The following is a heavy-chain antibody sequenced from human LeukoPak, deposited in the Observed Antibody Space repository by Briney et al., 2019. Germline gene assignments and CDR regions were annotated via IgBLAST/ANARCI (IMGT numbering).Heavy chain of an antibody. CDR3: ARDYLATYYYDSSGLHTDAFDI. CDR2: IYTSGST. CDR1: GGSISSGSYY. D-gene: IGHD3-22*01. Sequence: TSETLSLTCTVSGGSISSGSYYWSWIRQPAGKGLEWIGRIYTSGSTNYNPSLKSRVTISVDTSKNQFSLKLSSVTAADTAVYYCARDYLATYYYDSSGLHTDAFDIWGQGTMVTVSS. V-gene: IGHV4-61*02. J-gene: IGHJ3*02.